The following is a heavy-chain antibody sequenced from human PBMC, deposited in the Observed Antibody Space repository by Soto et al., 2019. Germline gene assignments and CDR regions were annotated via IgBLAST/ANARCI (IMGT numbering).Heavy chain of an antibody. CDR2: ISFDGSHK. CDR3: VRAGGEQQVDSFYYYGLDV. CDR1: GFSFGSYG. D-gene: IGHD6-13*01. V-gene: IGHV3-30*03. J-gene: IGHJ6*02. Sequence: QGQLVESGGGLAQPGRSLRLSCAASGFSFGSYGMHWVRQAPGKGLDWVAVISFDGSHKYYADSVKGRFTISRDNSKNALSLRLNSLSTEDTAIYYCVRAGGEQQVDSFYYYGLDVCGQGTMVTVSS.